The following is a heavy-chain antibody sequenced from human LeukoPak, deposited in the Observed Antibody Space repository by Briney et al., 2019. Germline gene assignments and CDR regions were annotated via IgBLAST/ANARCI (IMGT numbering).Heavy chain of an antibody. Sequence: GGSLRLSCAASGFTFSNAWMSWVRQAPGKGLEWVGRVKSKTDGETTDYAAPVKGRFTISRDDSKNTLYLQMNSLKTEDTAVYYCTTAMDMIYFGSASPSVDYWGQGTLVTVSS. J-gene: IGHJ4*02. CDR3: TTAMDMIYFGSASPSVDY. CDR2: VKSKTDGETT. D-gene: IGHD3-10*01. CDR1: GFTFSNAW. V-gene: IGHV3-15*01.